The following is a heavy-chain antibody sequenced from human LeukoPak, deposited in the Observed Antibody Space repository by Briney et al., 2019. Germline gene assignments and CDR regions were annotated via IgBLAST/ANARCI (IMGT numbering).Heavy chain of an antibody. V-gene: IGHV4-4*02. CDR3: TRDLAYSRHFDY. Sequence: SGTLSLTGAVSGGSIGNSNWWSWVRQTPGKGLEWIGECYHSGSTNYNPSLKSRVTISVDKSKNQFSLKLSSVTAADTAVYYFTRDLAYSRHFDYSGQGTLVTVSS. CDR1: GGSIGNSNW. CDR2: CYHSGST. J-gene: IGHJ4*02. D-gene: IGHD6-13*01.